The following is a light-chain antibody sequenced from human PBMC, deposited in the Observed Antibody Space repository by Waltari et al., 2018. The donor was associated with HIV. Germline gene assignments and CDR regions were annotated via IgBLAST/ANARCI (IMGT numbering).Light chain of an antibody. V-gene: IGLV3-21*02. Sequence: SYVLTQPPSVSVAPGQTARLTCGGNRIGRKSVHWYQQKPGQAPVVVIYDSTDRPSGIPERLSGSNSGNTATLTISRAEAGDEADYYCQVWDSAGDQYVFGSGTKVTVL. CDR3: QVWDSAGDQYV. CDR1: RIGRKS. J-gene: IGLJ1*01. CDR2: DST.